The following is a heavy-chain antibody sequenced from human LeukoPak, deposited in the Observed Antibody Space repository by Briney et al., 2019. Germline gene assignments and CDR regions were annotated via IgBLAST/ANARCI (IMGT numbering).Heavy chain of an antibody. D-gene: IGHD6-19*01. CDR2: ISYDGSNK. J-gene: IGHJ4*02. V-gene: IGHV3-30*18. CDR3: AKSLGIAVAGYYFDY. CDR1: GFTFSSYG. Sequence: GGSLRLSCAASGFTFSSYGMHWVRQAPGKGLEWVAVISYDGSNKYYADSVKGRFTISRDNSKNTLYLQMNSLRAEDTAVCYCAKSLGIAVAGYYFDYWGQGTLVTVSS.